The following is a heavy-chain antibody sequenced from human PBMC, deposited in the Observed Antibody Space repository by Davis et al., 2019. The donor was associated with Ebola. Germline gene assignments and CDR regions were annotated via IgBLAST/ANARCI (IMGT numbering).Heavy chain of an antibody. CDR2: ISGSGGST. CDR3: AKAWEEVTAAGILQYYYYYYGMDV. D-gene: IGHD6-13*01. J-gene: IGHJ6*02. Sequence: PGGSLRLSCAASGFTFSSYAMSWVRQAPGKGLEWVSAISGSGGSTYYADSVKGRFTISRDNSKNTLYLQMNSLRAEDTAVYYCAKAWEEVTAAGILQYYYYYYGMDVWGQGTTVTVSS. V-gene: IGHV3-23*01. CDR1: GFTFSSYA.